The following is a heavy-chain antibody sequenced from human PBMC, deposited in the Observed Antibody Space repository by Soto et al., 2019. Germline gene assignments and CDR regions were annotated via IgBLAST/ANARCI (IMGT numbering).Heavy chain of an antibody. V-gene: IGHV1-2*02. J-gene: IGHJ4*02. D-gene: IGHD2-15*01. Sequence: ASVKVSCRASGYSFTGYFLHGVRQAPGQGLEWMGWINPNSGATDYAQKFQGRVTMTRDMSISTSYLELSRLKSDDTAVYYCARVARSGAACYPFDYCAQGTLVTVSS. CDR3: ARVARSGAACYPFDY. CDR1: GYSFTGYF. CDR2: INPNSGAT.